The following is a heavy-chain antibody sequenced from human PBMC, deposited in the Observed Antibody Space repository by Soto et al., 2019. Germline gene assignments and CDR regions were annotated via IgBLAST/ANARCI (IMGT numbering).Heavy chain of an antibody. V-gene: IGHV6-1*01. CDR2: TYYRSKWYN. Sequence: KQSQTLSLTCAISGDSVSSNSAAWNWIRQSPSRGLEWLGRTYYRSKWYNDYAVSVKSRITINPVTSKNQFSLQLNSVTPEDTAVYYCARDSELELHEYYYYYGMDVWGQGTTVTVSS. CDR3: ARDSELELHEYYYYYGMDV. D-gene: IGHD1-7*01. J-gene: IGHJ6*02. CDR1: GDSVSSNSAA.